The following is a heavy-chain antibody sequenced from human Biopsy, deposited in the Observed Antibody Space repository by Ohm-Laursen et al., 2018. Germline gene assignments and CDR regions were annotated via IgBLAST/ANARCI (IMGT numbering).Heavy chain of an antibody. CDR3: ARGEVTFGELIVSLDS. V-gene: IGHV1-18*01. J-gene: IGHJ4*02. CDR2: IRPLNGDT. CDR1: GYNFVSYS. Sequence: ASVKVSCKTSGYNFVSYSINWVRQAPGQGLEWMGWIRPLNGDTKYGQKFQDRVTMTTDTSTSTVYMELTSLRSDDTAVYYCARGEVTFGELIVSLDSWGQGTLVTVSS. D-gene: IGHD3-16*02.